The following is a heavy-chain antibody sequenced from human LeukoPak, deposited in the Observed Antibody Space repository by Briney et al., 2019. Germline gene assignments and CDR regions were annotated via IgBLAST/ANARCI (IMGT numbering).Heavy chain of an antibody. V-gene: IGHV3-30*02. CDR2: IRYDGSNK. CDR1: GFTFSSYG. CDR3: AKDLYYYGSGSYYSLDAFDI. J-gene: IGHJ3*02. Sequence: GGSLRLSCAASGFTFSSYGMHWVRQAPGKGLGWVAFIRYDGSNKYCADSVKGRFTISRDNSKNTLYLQMNSLRAEDTAVYYCAKDLYYYGSGSYYSLDAFDIWAKGQWSPSLQ. D-gene: IGHD3-10*01.